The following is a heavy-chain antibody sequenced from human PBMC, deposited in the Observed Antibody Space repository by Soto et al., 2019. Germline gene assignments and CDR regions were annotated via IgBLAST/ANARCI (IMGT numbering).Heavy chain of an antibody. CDR2: IYHSGST. J-gene: IGHJ5*02. V-gene: IGHV4-30-2*01. CDR1: GGSISSGGYS. Sequence: QLQLQESGSGLVKPSQTLSLTCAVSGGSISSGGYSWIWLRQPQGKGREWIGYIYHSGSTYYNPSIKCRVTISVDMSKNQFSLKLSSVTAADTAAYYCASVHSVVGTERWFDPWGQGTLVTVSS. CDR3: ASVHSVVGTERWFDP. D-gene: IGHD2-21*02.